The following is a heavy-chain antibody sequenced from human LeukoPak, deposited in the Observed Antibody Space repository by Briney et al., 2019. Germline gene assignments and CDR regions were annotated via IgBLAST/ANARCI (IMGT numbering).Heavy chain of an antibody. CDR1: GFTFDDYA. CDR3: ARADAKYDSSWYGLDAFDI. Sequence: PGGSLRLSCAASGFTFDDYAMHWVRQAPGKGLEWVSGTSWNSGIIGYADSVKGRFTISRDSSKNTLYLQMNSLRAEDTAVYYCARADAKYDSSWYGLDAFDIWGQGTMVTVSS. D-gene: IGHD6-13*01. CDR2: TSWNSGII. V-gene: IGHV3-9*01. J-gene: IGHJ3*02.